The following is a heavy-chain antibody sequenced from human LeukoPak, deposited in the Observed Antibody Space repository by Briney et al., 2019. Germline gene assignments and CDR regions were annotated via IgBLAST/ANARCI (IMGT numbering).Heavy chain of an antibody. CDR1: GFTFSSYA. Sequence: PGGSLRLSCAASGFTFSSYAMSWVRQAPGKGLEWVSAISGSGGSTYYADSVKGRFTISRDNAKNSLYLQMNSLRVEDTAVYYCARGVPTGIDYFDYWGQGTLVTVSS. V-gene: IGHV3-23*01. D-gene: IGHD1-1*01. CDR3: ARGVPTGIDYFDY. CDR2: ISGSGGST. J-gene: IGHJ4*02.